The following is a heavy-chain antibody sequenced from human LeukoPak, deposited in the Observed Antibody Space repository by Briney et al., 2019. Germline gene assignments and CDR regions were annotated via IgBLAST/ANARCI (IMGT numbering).Heavy chain of an antibody. J-gene: IGHJ4*02. CDR1: GDSISGYY. CDR3: ARGPSVAAHLDY. Sequence: PSETLSLTCTVSGDSISGYYWSWIRQPAGKGLEWIGSIHYSGGTYYSPSLKSRVTISVDTSKKQFSLKLSSVTAADTAVYYCARGPSVAAHLDYWGQGTLVTVSS. CDR2: IHYSGGT. V-gene: IGHV4-59*05. D-gene: IGHD5-12*01.